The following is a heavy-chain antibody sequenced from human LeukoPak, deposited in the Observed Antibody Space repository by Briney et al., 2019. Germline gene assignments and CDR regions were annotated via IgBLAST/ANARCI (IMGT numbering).Heavy chain of an antibody. CDR3: AKELRGWSDEYYYYYYYMDV. CDR1: GFTFSSYW. D-gene: IGHD6-19*01. J-gene: IGHJ6*03. Sequence: PGGSLRLSCSASGFTFSSYWMSWVRQAPGKGLEWVANIKQDGSEKYYVDSVKGRFTISRDNAKNSLYLQMNSLRAEDTAVYYCAKELRGWSDEYYYYYYYMDVWGKGTTVTVSS. V-gene: IGHV3-7*03. CDR2: IKQDGSEK.